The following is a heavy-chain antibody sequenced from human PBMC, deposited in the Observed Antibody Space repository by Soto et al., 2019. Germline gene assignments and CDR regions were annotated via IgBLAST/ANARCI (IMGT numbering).Heavy chain of an antibody. CDR2: ISYDGSNK. D-gene: IGHD1-26*01. Sequence: QVQLVESGGGVVQPGRSLRLSCAASGFTFSSYGMHWVRQAPGKGLEWVAVISYDGSNKYYADSVKGRFTISRDTSKNTLCLQMNSLRAEDTAVYYCAKEQYSGSLDAFDIWGQGTMGTFSS. V-gene: IGHV3-30*18. J-gene: IGHJ3*02. CDR3: AKEQYSGSLDAFDI. CDR1: GFTFSSYG.